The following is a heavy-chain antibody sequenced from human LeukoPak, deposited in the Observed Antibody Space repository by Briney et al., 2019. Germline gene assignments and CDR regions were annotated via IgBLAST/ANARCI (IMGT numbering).Heavy chain of an antibody. CDR3: ARDPAPQGWFDL. CDR1: GFTFRNYW. Sequence: GGSLRLSCAASGFTFRNYWMHWVRQAPGKGLVWVSRINSDGSSTTYADSVKGRFTISRDNAKNTLYLQMNSLRVEETAVYYCARDPAPQGWFDLWGQGTLVTVSS. J-gene: IGHJ5*02. V-gene: IGHV3-74*01. CDR2: INSDGSST.